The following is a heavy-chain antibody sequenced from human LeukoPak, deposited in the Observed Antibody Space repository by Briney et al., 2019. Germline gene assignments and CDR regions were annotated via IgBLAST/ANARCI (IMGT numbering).Heavy chain of an antibody. V-gene: IGHV4-39*07. Sequence: SETLSLTCTVSGGSISSSSYYWGWIRQPPGKGLEWIGSMSYSGSTHYNPSLKSRVTIPVDTSKNQLSLKVSSVTAADTAVYYCARAKVSQTGVYYHYMDVWGRGTTVTVSS. CDR2: MSYSGST. J-gene: IGHJ6*03. CDR3: ARAKVSQTGVYYHYMDV. D-gene: IGHD2-8*01. CDR1: GGSISSSSYY.